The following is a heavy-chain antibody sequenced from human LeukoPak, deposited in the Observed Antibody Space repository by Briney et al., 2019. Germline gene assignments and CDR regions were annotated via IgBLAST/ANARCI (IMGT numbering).Heavy chain of an antibody. D-gene: IGHD2-15*01. CDR3: ARSSPYCSGGSCYLDY. V-gene: IGHV4-61*01. CDR2: IYYSGST. Sequence: SETLSLTCSVSGGSISSGPYFWSWIRQSPGQGLEWIGYIYYSGSTNYNPSLKSRVTISVDTSKNQFSLKLSSVTAADTAVYYCARSSPYCSGGSCYLDYWGQGTLVTVSS. J-gene: IGHJ4*02. CDR1: GGSISSGPYF.